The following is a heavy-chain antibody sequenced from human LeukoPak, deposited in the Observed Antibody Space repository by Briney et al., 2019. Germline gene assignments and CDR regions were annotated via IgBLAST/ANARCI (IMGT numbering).Heavy chain of an antibody. V-gene: IGHV3-74*01. J-gene: IGHJ4*02. CDR2: INSDGSST. CDR1: GFTFSSYW. D-gene: IGHD1-26*01. CDR3: AREWELGDYFDY. Sequence: PGGSLRLSCAASGFTFSSYWMHWVRQAPGKGLVWVSRINSDGSSTSYADSVKGRFTISRDNAKNTLYLQMNSLRAEDTAVYYCAREWELGDYFDYWGQGTLVTVSS.